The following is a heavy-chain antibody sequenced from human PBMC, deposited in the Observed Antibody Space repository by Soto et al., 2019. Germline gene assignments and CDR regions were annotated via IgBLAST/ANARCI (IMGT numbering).Heavy chain of an antibody. CDR3: AKRRYYDILTGYEQDY. CDR1: GFTFSSYA. J-gene: IGHJ4*02. Sequence: GVSLRLSCAASGFTFSSYAMSWVRQAPGKGLEWVSAISGSGGSTYYADSVKGRFTISRDNSKNTLYLQMNSLRAEDTAVYYCAKRRYYDILTGYEQDYWGQGTLVTVSS. CDR2: ISGSGGST. V-gene: IGHV3-23*01. D-gene: IGHD3-9*01.